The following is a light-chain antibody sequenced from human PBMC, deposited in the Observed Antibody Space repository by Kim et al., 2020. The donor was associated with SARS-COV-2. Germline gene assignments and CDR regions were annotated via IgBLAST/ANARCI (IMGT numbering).Light chain of an antibody. V-gene: IGKV3-20*01. CDR3: QQYGSSPIT. J-gene: IGKJ5*01. Sequence: IVLTQSPGTLSLSPGERATLSCWASARVTNNYLAWYQQKPGQTPRLLIFGASKTAPGIPDRFTGSGSGTDFTLTVTRLEPEDFAVYYCQQYGSSPITFSQGTRLEIK. CDR2: GAS. CDR1: ARVTNNY.